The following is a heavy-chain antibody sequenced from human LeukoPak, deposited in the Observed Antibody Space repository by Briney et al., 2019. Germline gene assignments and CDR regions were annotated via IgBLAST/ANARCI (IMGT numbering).Heavy chain of an antibody. V-gene: IGHV4-34*01. Sequence: SETLSLTCAVYGGSFSGYYWSWIRQPPGKGLEWIGEINHSGSTNYNPSLKSRVTISVDTSKNQFSLKLSSVTAADTAVYYCARGRDTALNYFDLWGRGTLVTVSS. CDR2: INHSGST. CDR1: GGSFSGYY. J-gene: IGHJ2*01. D-gene: IGHD5-18*01. CDR3: ARGRDTALNYFDL.